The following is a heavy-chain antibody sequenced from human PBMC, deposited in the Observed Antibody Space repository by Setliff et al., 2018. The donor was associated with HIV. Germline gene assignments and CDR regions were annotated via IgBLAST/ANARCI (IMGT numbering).Heavy chain of an antibody. V-gene: IGHV4-38-2*02. CDR1: GYSISSGYC. Sequence: SETLSLTCTVSGYSISSGYCWGWTRQPPGKGLEWIGSIYHSGSTYYNPSLKSRVTISVDTSKNQFSLKLSSVTAADTAVYYCARVRGQQYYDILTGYFDYFDYWGQGTLVTVSS. CDR2: IYHSGST. J-gene: IGHJ4*02. D-gene: IGHD3-9*01. CDR3: ARVRGQQYYDILTGYFDYFDY.